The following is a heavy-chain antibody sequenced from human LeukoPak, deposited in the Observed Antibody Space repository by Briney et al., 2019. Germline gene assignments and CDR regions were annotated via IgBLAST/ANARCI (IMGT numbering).Heavy chain of an antibody. CDR2: IYSGRST. J-gene: IGHJ4*02. Sequence: GGSLRLSCAASGFTVSSRYMGWVRQAPGKGLECVSVIYSGRSTYYADSLEGRFTISRDNSENTLYLHMDSLRAEDTAVYYCARGSGQPRCSGGSCTTVYYFDYWGQGTLVTVSS. D-gene: IGHD2-15*01. CDR1: GFTVSSRY. V-gene: IGHV3-53*01. CDR3: ARGSGQPRCSGGSCTTVYYFDY.